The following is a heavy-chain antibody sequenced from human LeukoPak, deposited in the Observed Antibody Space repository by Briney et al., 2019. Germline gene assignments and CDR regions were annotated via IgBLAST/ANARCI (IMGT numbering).Heavy chain of an antibody. D-gene: IGHD4-11*01. J-gene: IGHJ4*02. CDR2: IIKNGDDT. V-gene: IGHV3-64D*06. Sequence: GGSLRLSCSASGFTFSDYPMHWVPQTPGGRLEYVSAIIKNGDDTYYADSVKGRFTISRDNSKNTLYLQMSSLRTEDAAVFYCVQVGSNYYLNWGQGTLVIVSS. CDR1: GFTFSDYP. CDR3: VQVGSNYYLN.